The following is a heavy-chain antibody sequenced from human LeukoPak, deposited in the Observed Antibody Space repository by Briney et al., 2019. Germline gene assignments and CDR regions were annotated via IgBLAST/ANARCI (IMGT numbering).Heavy chain of an antibody. CDR1: GGSVSSYY. CDR2: IYYSGST. Sequence: SETLSLTCTVSGGSVSSYYWSLIRQPPGKGLEWIGYIYYSGSTNYNPSLKSRVTISVDTSKNQFSLKLSSVTAADTAVYYCARHRWATFDYWGQGTLVTVSS. CDR3: ARHRWATFDY. D-gene: IGHD1-26*01. V-gene: IGHV4-59*08. J-gene: IGHJ4*02.